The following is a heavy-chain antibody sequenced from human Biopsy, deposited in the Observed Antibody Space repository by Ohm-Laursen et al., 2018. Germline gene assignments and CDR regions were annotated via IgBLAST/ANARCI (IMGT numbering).Heavy chain of an antibody. CDR1: GLTFSRYS. Sequence: SLRLSCAASGLTFSRYSMHWVRQAPGKGLEWVSSISSSSNFIYYGDSVKGRFTISRDNAKNSLYLQMNSLRAEDTAVYYCARVLLPAAAVHYGMDVWGQGTTVSVS. J-gene: IGHJ6*02. V-gene: IGHV3-21*01. CDR3: ARVLLPAAAVHYGMDV. CDR2: ISSSSNFI. D-gene: IGHD2-2*01.